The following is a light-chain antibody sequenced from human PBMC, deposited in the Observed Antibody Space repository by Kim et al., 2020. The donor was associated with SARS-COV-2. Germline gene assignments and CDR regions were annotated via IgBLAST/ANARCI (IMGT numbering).Light chain of an antibody. Sequence: SPGERATPSCRTSQSVCRHGLAWYQQKPGQAPRLLIYSVSNRATGIPDRFSGSGSGTDFTLTISRLEPEDFAVYYCQQYGIAPPYTFGQGTKLEI. CDR3: QQYGIAPPYT. CDR1: QSVCRHG. V-gene: IGKV3-20*01. J-gene: IGKJ2*01. CDR2: SVS.